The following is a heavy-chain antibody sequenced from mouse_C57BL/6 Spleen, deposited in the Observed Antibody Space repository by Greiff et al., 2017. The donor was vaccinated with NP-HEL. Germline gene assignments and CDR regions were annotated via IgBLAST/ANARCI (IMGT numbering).Heavy chain of an antibody. CDR2: ISSGGSYT. CDR3: ARQGYDGYYGYFDY. D-gene: IGHD2-3*01. J-gene: IGHJ2*01. V-gene: IGHV5-6*01. Sequence: EVKLVESGGDLVKPGGSLKLSCAASGFTFSSYGMSWVRQTPDKRLEWVATISSGGSYTYYPDSVKGRFTISRDNAKNTLYLQMSSLKSEDTAMYYCARQGYDGYYGYFDYWGQGTTLTVSS. CDR1: GFTFSSYG.